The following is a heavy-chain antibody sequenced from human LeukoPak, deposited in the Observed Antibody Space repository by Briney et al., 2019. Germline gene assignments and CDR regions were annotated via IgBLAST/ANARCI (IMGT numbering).Heavy chain of an antibody. Sequence: PGGSLRLSCAASGFTFSDYYMSWIRQAPGKGLEWVSYISSSGSTIYYADSVKGRFTISRDNAKNSLYLQMNSLRAEDTAVYYCATSTDFWSGYFPPHYYYYMDVWGKGTTVTVSS. V-gene: IGHV3-11*04. D-gene: IGHD3-3*01. J-gene: IGHJ6*03. CDR1: GFTFSDYY. CDR2: ISSSGSTI. CDR3: ATSTDFWSGYFPPHYYYYMDV.